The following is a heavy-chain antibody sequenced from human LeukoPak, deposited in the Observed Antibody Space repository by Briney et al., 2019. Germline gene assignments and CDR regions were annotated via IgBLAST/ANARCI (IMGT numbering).Heavy chain of an antibody. J-gene: IGHJ4*02. V-gene: IGHV3-23*01. CDR3: AKAGGSYYFDY. CDR2: ISGSGGST. CDR1: GFTFSSYA. D-gene: IGHD1-26*01. Sequence: GGSLRLSCAASGFTFSSYAMSWVRQAPGKGLEWVSTISGSGGSTYYADSVKGRFTISRDNSKNTLYLQMNSLRAEDTAAYYCAKAGGSYYFDYWGQGTLVTVSS.